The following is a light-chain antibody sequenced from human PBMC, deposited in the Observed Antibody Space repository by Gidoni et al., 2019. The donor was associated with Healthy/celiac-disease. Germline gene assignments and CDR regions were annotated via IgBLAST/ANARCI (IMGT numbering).Light chain of an antibody. Sequence: QSVLTQPPTVSGAPGQRVTIACTGSSSNIRAGYDVHWYQQLPGTAPKLLIYGNSNRPSGVPYRFSGSKSGTSASLAITGLQAEDEADYYCQSYDSSLSGYVFGTGTKVTVL. CDR2: GNS. CDR3: QSYDSSLSGYV. CDR1: SSNIRAGYD. V-gene: IGLV1-40*01. J-gene: IGLJ1*01.